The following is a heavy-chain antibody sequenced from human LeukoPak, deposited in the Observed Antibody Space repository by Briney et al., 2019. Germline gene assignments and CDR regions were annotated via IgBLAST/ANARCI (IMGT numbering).Heavy chain of an antibody. CDR2: IYYSKNT. CDR3: VSPRGFSYGYFDY. CDR1: GGSISSSSAY. J-gene: IGHJ4*02. D-gene: IGHD5-18*01. V-gene: IGHV4-39*01. Sequence: SETQSLTCTVSGGSISSSSAYWGWIRQPPGKGLEWIGSIYYSKNTYYNPSLKSRVTISADTSKKQFSLTLGSVSATDTAVYYCVSPRGFSYGYFDYWGQGTMDTVSS.